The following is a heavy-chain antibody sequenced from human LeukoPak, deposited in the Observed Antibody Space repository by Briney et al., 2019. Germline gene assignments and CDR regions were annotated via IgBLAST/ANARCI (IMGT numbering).Heavy chain of an antibody. V-gene: IGHV4-59*01. CDR3: ASSHPLGSNNDYYTPFDY. Sequence: SETLSLTCTVSGGSISNYYWSWIRQPPGKGLEWIGYLYYSGDTNYNPSLKSRVTISVDTSKDQFSLSLSSVTAADTAVYYCASSHPLGSNNDYYTPFDYWGQGTRVTVSS. CDR1: GGSISNYY. D-gene: IGHD3-3*01. J-gene: IGHJ4*02. CDR2: LYYSGDT.